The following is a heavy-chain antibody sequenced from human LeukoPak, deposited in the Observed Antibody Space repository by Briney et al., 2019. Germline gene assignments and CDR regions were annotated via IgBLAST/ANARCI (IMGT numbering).Heavy chain of an antibody. V-gene: IGHV4-4*07. CDR2: IYTSGST. J-gene: IGHJ4*02. CDR1: GGSISGYY. D-gene: IGHD3-22*01. Sequence: SETLSLTCTVSGGSISGYYWSWIRQPAGKGLEWIGRIYTSGSTDHNPSLKSRVTMSVDTSKNHFSLKLNSVTAADTALYYCARMGQDSSGFYRIFDYWGQGTLVTVSS. CDR3: ARMGQDSSGFYRIFDY.